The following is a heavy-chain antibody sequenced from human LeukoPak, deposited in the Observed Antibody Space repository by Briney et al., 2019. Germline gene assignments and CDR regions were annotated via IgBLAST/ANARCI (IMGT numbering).Heavy chain of an antibody. J-gene: IGHJ3*02. CDR1: GFTVTNDY. Sequence: GGSLRLSCAVSGFTVTNDYMNWVRQAPGKGLEWVSIIYSGGSTYYADSVKGRFTISRDSSNNTLFLQMTNLRAEDTTVYYCARDSPIVVVPAAIPGNAFDIWGQGTMVTVSS. V-gene: IGHV3-66*01. CDR2: IYSGGST. D-gene: IGHD2-2*01. CDR3: ARDSPIVVVPAAIPGNAFDI.